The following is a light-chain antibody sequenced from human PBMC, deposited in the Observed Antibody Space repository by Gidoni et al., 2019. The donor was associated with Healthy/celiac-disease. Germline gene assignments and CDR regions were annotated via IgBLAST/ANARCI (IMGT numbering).Light chain of an antibody. J-gene: IGKJ4*01. Sequence: DIQMTQSPSSVSASVGDRVTITCRASQGISSWLAWSQQKPGKAPKLLIYAASSLQSGVPSRFSGSGSGTDFTLTISSLQPEDFATYYCQQANSFPRTFXGXTKVEIK. V-gene: IGKV1-12*01. CDR3: QQANSFPRT. CDR1: QGISSW. CDR2: AAS.